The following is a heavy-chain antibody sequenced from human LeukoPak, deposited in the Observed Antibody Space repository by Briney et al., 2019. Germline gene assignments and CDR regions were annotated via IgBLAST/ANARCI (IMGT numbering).Heavy chain of an antibody. J-gene: IGHJ4*02. Sequence: PGGSLRLSCAASGFTFSSYSMNWVCQAPGKGLEWVSYISSSSSTIYYADSVKGRFTISRDNAKNSLYLQMNSLRAEDTAVYYCARVQEWELPRTAYYFDYWGQGTLVTVSS. CDR2: ISSSSSTI. D-gene: IGHD1-26*01. V-gene: IGHV3-48*04. CDR1: GFTFSSYS. CDR3: ARVQEWELPRTAYYFDY.